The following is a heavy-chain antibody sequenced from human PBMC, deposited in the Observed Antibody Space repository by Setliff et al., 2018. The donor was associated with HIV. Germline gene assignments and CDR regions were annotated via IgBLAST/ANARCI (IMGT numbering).Heavy chain of an antibody. CDR1: GHSLTELS. D-gene: IGHD3-9*01. J-gene: IGHJ3*02. V-gene: IGHV1-24*01. Sequence: GASVKVSCKLSGHSLTELSIHWVRPAPGEGLEWVGGFDPEDDETVYAEKFQGRVMMTEDTSTDTAYMALSSLKSEATAMYYCATSGFYDILTGPTPGVFDIWGQGTMVTVSS. CDR2: FDPEDDET. CDR3: ATSGFYDILTGPTPGVFDI.